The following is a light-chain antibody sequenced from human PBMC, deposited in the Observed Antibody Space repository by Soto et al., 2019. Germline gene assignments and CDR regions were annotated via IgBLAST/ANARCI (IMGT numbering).Light chain of an antibody. Sequence: EIVLTQSPGTLSLSPGERATLSCRASQSVSSSYLAWYQQKPGQAPRLLIYGASSRATGIPDRFSGSGSGKVFTLTISRLDPEDFVVYYCHQYGTLYTFGQGTKLEIK. V-gene: IGKV3-20*01. CDR2: GAS. CDR1: QSVSSSY. J-gene: IGKJ2*01. CDR3: HQYGTLYT.